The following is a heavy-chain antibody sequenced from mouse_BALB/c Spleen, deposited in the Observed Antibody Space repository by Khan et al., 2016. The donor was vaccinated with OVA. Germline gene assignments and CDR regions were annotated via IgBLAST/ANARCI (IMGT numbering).Heavy chain of an antibody. Sequence: EVQLQESGPGLVKPSQSLSLTCTVTGYSITSDYAWNWIRQFPGNKLEWMGYISYSGSTSYNPSLKSRISNTRDTSKNQFFLQLNSVTTEDTATYYCAMGRTYWGQGTLVTVSA. CDR2: ISYSGST. CDR3: AMGRTY. V-gene: IGHV3-2*02. J-gene: IGHJ3*01. D-gene: IGHD4-1*01. CDR1: GYSITSDYA.